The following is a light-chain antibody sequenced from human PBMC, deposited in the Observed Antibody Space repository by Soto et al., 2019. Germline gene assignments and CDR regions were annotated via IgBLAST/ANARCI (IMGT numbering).Light chain of an antibody. V-gene: IGKV1-39*01. CDR1: QGISTY. Sequence: DIQVTQSPVSLSASVGDRVTVTCQTSQGISTYLNWYQHKAGDAPRLLISAASDLQKGVPSRFSGSGSGADFTLTISSLRPEDFATYYCLQAYITPYTFGQGTKLEI. CDR3: LQAYITPYT. J-gene: IGKJ2*01. CDR2: AAS.